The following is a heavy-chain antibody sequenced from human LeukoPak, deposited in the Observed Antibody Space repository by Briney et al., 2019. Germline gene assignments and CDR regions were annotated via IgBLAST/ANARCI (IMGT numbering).Heavy chain of an antibody. Sequence: SETLSLTCTVSGYFITTGHYWGWARQPPGKGLEWIGSIYEGETTHYNPSLKTRLTISLDTSKNQFSLKLSSVTAADTAVYYCASNWSDFDYWGQGILVTVSS. CDR3: ASNWSDFDY. V-gene: IGHV4-38-2*02. CDR1: GYFITTGHY. CDR2: IYEGETT. D-gene: IGHD1-1*01. J-gene: IGHJ4*02.